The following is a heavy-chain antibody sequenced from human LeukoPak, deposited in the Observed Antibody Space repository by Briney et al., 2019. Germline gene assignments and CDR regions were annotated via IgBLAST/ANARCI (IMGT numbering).Heavy chain of an antibody. V-gene: IGHV5-51*01. D-gene: IGHD5-18*01. J-gene: IGHJ4*02. CDR3: ARQASAGYSYGLDY. CDR2: IYPGDSDT. Sequence: GASLKISCTGSGYLFTRYWIGWVRQMPGKGLEWMGIIYPGDSDTRYSPSFQGQVTISDDKSISTAYLQWSRLRASDTAMYYCARQASAGYSYGLDYWGQGTLVTVSS. CDR1: GYLFTRYW.